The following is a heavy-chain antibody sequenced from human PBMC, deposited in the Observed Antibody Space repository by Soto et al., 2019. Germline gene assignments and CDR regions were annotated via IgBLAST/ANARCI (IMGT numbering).Heavy chain of an antibody. CDR2: IDPSGDIT. Sequence: ASVKVSCKASGYTFTSNWIHWARRAPGQGLEWMGVIDPSGDITKYAPKFQGRVTMTTDTSTSTIYMDLSSLTSEDTAVYYCARDHSIASSGAWWLDPWGQGTLVTVSS. D-gene: IGHD6-13*01. CDR3: ARDHSIASSGAWWLDP. V-gene: IGHV1-46*01. CDR1: GYTFTSNW. J-gene: IGHJ5*02.